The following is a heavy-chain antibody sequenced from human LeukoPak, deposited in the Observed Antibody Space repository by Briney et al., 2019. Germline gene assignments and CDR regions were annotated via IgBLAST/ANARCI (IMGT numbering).Heavy chain of an antibody. V-gene: IGHV4-38-2*01. CDR3: ARNMTTIRGGGFDI. J-gene: IGHJ3*02. Sequence: SETLSLTCAVSGYSINSAYYWGWIRQPPGKGLEWIGSIYHSGSTYYNPSLKSRVSISVDTSKNQFSLKLNSVTAADTDVYYCARNMTTIRGGGFDIWGQGTMVTVSS. D-gene: IGHD4-11*01. CDR2: IYHSGST. CDR1: GYSINSAYY.